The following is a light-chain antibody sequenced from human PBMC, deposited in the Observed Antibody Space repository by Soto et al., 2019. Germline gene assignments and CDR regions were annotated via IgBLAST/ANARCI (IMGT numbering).Light chain of an antibody. J-gene: IGLJ1*01. V-gene: IGLV2-11*01. CDR1: SSDVGGYNY. Sequence: QSVLTQPRSVSGSPGQSVTISSTGTSSDVGGYNYVSWYQQHPGKAPKLMIYDVSKRPSGVPDRFSGSKSGNTASLTISGLQAEDEADYYCCSYAGSYTSNYVFGTGTKLTVL. CDR2: DVS. CDR3: CSYAGSYTSNYV.